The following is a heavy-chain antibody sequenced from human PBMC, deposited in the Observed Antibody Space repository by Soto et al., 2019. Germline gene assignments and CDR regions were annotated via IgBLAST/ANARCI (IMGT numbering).Heavy chain of an antibody. CDR2: FYSGSTT. J-gene: IGHJ4*02. Sequence: EVQLVESGGGLVQPGGSLRLSCAASGFTVSSTYMSWVRQAPGKGLEWVSVFYSGSTTYYADSVKGRFTISRDNSKNTLHIKMNSLRAEDTAVYYCASSSYYDYVWGTYRFDYWGQRTLVTVSS. CDR1: GFTVSSTY. V-gene: IGHV3-66*01. D-gene: IGHD3-16*02. CDR3: ASSSYYDYVWGTYRFDY.